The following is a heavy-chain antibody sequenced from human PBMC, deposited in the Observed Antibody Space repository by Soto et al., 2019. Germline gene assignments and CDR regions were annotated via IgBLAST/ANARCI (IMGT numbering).Heavy chain of an antibody. CDR1: GFTLNNYQ. Sequence: GGSLRLSCAASGFTLNNYQMNWVRQAPGKGLDWVSVIYSGGVTYHAGSVKGRFTITRDSSKNTVYLQMHSLRAEDTAIYYCARDPSTTGYYGLDVWGQGTTVTVSS. CDR3: ARDPSTTGYYGLDV. J-gene: IGHJ6*02. CDR2: IYSGGVT. V-gene: IGHV3-53*01. D-gene: IGHD3-10*01.